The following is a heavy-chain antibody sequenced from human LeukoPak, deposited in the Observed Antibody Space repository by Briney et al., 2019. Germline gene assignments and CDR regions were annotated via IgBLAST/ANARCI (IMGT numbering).Heavy chain of an antibody. J-gene: IGHJ4*02. CDR3: ARGRENSGSYYPRGHY. D-gene: IGHD1-26*01. CDR1: GGSFSGYY. Sequence: SETLSLTCAVYGGSFSGYYWSWIRQPPGKGLEWIGEINHSGSTNYNPSLKSRVTISVDTSKNQFSLKLSSVTAADTAVYYCARGRENSGSYYPRGHYWGQGTLVTVSS. CDR2: INHSGST. V-gene: IGHV4-34*01.